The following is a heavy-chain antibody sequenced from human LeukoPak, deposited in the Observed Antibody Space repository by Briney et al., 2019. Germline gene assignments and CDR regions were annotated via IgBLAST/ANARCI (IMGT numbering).Heavy chain of an antibody. J-gene: IGHJ4*02. Sequence: SETLSLTCTVSGYSISSGYYWGWIRPPPGRGLEWIGNIYHSGSTYYNPFLKSRVTISVDTSKNQFSLKLSSVTAADTAVYYCARVEQQLAIIDYWGQGTLVTVSS. CDR2: IYHSGST. D-gene: IGHD6-13*01. CDR3: ARVEQQLAIIDY. V-gene: IGHV4-38-2*02. CDR1: GYSISSGYY.